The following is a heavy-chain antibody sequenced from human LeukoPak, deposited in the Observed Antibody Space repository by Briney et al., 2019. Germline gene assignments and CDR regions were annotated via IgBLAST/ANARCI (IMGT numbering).Heavy chain of an antibody. V-gene: IGHV4-34*01. J-gene: IGHJ5*02. CDR2: INHSGST. CDR3: ARGRRYLTAVGWFDP. Sequence: SETPSLTCAVYGGSFSGYYWSWIRQPPGKGLEWIGEINHSGSTNYNPSLKSRVTISVDTSKNQFSLKLSSVTAADTAVYYCARGRRYLTAVGWFDPWGQGTLVTVSS. D-gene: IGHD1-20*01. CDR1: GGSFSGYY.